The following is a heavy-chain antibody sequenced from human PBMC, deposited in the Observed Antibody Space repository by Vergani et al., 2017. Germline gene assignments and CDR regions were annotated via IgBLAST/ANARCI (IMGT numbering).Heavy chain of an antibody. D-gene: IGHD2/OR15-2a*01. CDR3: AREERSNTSPFVGD. Sequence: EVQLLQSGGGVIQPGGSLRLSCAASGFTFINAWMTWVRQAPGKGLEWVSAISGHGDRTYYADSVKGRFTISRDNSKNTVYLQMNSLKAEDRATYYCAREERSNTSPFVGDWGQGTLVTV. CDR1: GFTFINAW. V-gene: IGHV3-23*01. J-gene: IGHJ4*02. CDR2: ISGHGDRT.